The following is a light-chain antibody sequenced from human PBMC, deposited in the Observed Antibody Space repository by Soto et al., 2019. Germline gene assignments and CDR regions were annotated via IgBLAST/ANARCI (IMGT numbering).Light chain of an antibody. CDR1: QSVSSSY. J-gene: IGKJ5*01. V-gene: IGKV3D-20*02. Sequence: IELPKSPGTLSLSPGERATLSCRASQSVSSSYLAWYQQNPGQAPRLLIYDTSNRVTGITARFSGSRSGTAFTLPIRSLEPADFAVYFCHQRNKFGHGTRLEIK. CDR3: HQRNK. CDR2: DTS.